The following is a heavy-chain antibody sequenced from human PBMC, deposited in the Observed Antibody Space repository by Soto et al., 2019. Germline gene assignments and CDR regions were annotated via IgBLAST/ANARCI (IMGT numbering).Heavy chain of an antibody. CDR1: GGPISSGSHY. V-gene: IGHV4-31*03. CDR2: IYYSGST. Sequence: QVQLQESGPGLVKPSQTLSLTCTVSGGPISSGSHYWSWIRQHPGEGLEWIGYIYYSGSTYYNPSLKSRVTISVDTSKNPFSLKLSSVTAADTAVYYCAREGGDGVDYWGQGTLVTVSS. CDR3: AREGGDGVDY. J-gene: IGHJ4*02. D-gene: IGHD3-16*01.